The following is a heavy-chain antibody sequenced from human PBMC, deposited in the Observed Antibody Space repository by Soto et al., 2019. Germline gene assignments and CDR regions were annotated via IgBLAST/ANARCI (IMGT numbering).Heavy chain of an antibody. CDR3: AKDSLRGEVPAALKFAY. D-gene: IGHD2-2*01. CDR2: ISYDGKNK. CDR1: GFTFTTYG. V-gene: IGHV3-30*18. J-gene: IGHJ4*02. Sequence: PGGSLRLSCAASGFTFTTYGMHWVRQAPGKGLEWVALISYDGKNKYYADSVKGRFTMSRDNSKTTLFPQMNSLRPEDTAVYYCAKDSLRGEVPAALKFAYWGQGT.